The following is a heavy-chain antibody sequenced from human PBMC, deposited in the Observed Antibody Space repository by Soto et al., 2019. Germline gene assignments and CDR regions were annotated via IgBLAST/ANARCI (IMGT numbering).Heavy chain of an antibody. Sequence: GGSQRLSCAASGFTFGSYARIWVRQAPGKGLEWVSAISGSGGSTYYADSVKGRFTISRDNSKNTLYLQMNSLRAEDTAVYYCAKDGDFDWSAYYFDYWGQGTLVTVSS. CDR1: GFTFGSYA. J-gene: IGHJ4*02. CDR2: ISGSGGST. V-gene: IGHV3-23*01. CDR3: AKDGDFDWSAYYFDY. D-gene: IGHD3-9*01.